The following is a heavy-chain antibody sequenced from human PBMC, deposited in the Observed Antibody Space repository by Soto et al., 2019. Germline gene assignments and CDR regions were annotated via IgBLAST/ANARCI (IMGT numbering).Heavy chain of an antibody. J-gene: IGHJ4*02. CDR3: TRDWYGLGRN. CDR2: IYADGRT. Sequence: DVQLVASGGGLIQPGGSLRLSCVVSGFSVSDNYLTWVRQAPGKGLESVSVIYADGRTYYTAFVMGRFTLSRDISNNMLYLQMNSLRVEDTALYSCTRDWYGLGRNWGQGTLVSVSS. D-gene: IGHD3-10*01. CDR1: GFSVSDNY. V-gene: IGHV3-53*01.